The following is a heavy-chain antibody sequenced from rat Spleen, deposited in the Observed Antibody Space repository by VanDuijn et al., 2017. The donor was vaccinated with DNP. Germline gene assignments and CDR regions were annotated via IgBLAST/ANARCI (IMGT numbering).Heavy chain of an antibody. J-gene: IGHJ2*01. D-gene: IGHD1-5*01. CDR3: ARQGHRYNSDYFDY. V-gene: IGHV5-22*01. Sequence: EVQLVESGGGLVQPGRSLKLSCAASGFTFSDYYMAWVRQAPKKGLEWVASISYEGSSTYYGDSVKGRFTISRDNAKSTLYLQMNSLRSEDTATYYCARQGHRYNSDYFDYWGQGVMVTVSS. CDR2: ISYEGSST. CDR1: GFTFSDYY.